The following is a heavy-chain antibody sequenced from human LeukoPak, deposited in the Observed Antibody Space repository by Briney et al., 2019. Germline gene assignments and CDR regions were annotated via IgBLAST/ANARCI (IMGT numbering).Heavy chain of an antibody. V-gene: IGHV6-1*01. CDR1: GDSVSSNSVT. CDR3: ARRLTQYDCFDP. D-gene: IGHD2-2*01. CDR2: TYYRSTWYN. J-gene: IGHJ5*02. Sequence: SQSLSLTCAISGDSVSSNSVTWNWIRQSPSRGLEWLGRTYYRSTWYNDYAVSVRGRITVNPDTSKNQFSLHLNSVTPEDTAVYYCARRLTQYDCFDPWGQGILVTVSS.